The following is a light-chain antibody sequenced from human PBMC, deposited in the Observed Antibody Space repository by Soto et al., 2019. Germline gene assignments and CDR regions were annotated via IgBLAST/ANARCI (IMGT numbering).Light chain of an antibody. CDR3: QQSGSSPLL. Sequence: EIVLTQSPGTLSLSPGERATLACRSSQSVSSTFLAWYQHKPGQAPRLLIYGASTRATGISDRFSGSGSGTDFTLTISRLEPEDLAVYYCQQSGSSPLLFGGGTKVEI. CDR2: GAS. CDR1: QSVSSTF. J-gene: IGKJ4*01. V-gene: IGKV3-20*01.